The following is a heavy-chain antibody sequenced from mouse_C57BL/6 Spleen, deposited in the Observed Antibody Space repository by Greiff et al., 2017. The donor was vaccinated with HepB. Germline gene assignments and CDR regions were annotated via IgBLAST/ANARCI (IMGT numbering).Heavy chain of an antibody. CDR3: ASYCRSTYAMDY. CDR1: GYTFTSYW. J-gene: IGHJ4*01. D-gene: IGHD1-1*01. CDR2: IYPGSGST. Sequence: QVQLQQPGAELVKPGASVKMSCKASGYTFTSYWITWVKQRPGQGLEWIGDIYPGSGSTNYNEKFMSKATLTVDTSSSTAYMQLSSLTSEYSAVYYCASYCRSTYAMDYWGQGTSVTGSA. V-gene: IGHV1-55*01.